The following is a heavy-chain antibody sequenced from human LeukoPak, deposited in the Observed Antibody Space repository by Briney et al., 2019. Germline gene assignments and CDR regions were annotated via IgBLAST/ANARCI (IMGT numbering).Heavy chain of an antibody. Sequence: SETLSLTCTVSGDSISNGGYYRSWIRQHPGKGLEWIGYIYDSGTTYYNPALQSRVTISVDMSDNHFSLKMRSMTAADTAVYFCARGGDRRGFDYWGQGTLVTVSS. V-gene: IGHV4-31*03. J-gene: IGHJ4*02. CDR3: ARGGDRRGFDY. CDR2: IYDSGTT. D-gene: IGHD1-14*01. CDR1: GDSISNGGYY.